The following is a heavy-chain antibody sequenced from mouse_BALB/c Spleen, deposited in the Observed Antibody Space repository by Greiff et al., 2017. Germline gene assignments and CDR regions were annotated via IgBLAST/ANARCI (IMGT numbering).Heavy chain of an antibody. V-gene: IGHV6-6*02. CDR3: TSLYDGYPWYFDV. Sequence: EVKVEESGGGLVQPGGSMKLSCVASGFTFSNYWMNWVRQSPEKGLEWVAEIRLKSNNYATHYAESVKGRFTISRDDSKSSVYLQMNNLRAEDTGIYYCTSLYDGYPWYFDVWGAGTTVTVSS. CDR2: IRLKSNNYAT. D-gene: IGHD2-3*01. CDR1: GFTFSNYW. J-gene: IGHJ1*01.